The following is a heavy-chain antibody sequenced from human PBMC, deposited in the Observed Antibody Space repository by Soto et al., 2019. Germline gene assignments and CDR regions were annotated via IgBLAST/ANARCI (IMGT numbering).Heavy chain of an antibody. CDR1: GFTFINAW. D-gene: IGHD6-6*01. J-gene: IGHJ4*02. CDR2: IKGEADGGTT. V-gene: IGHV3-15*01. Sequence: GGSLRLSCAASGFTFINAWMSWVRQAPWKGLEWVGRIKGEADGGTTDYAAPVKGRITISRDHSKDTLYLQMNSLKTEDTAVYYCARDRQLVDYWGQGTLVTVS. CDR3: ARDRQLVDY.